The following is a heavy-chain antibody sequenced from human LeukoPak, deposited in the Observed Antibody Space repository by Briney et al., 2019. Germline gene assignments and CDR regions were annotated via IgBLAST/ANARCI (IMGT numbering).Heavy chain of an antibody. CDR2: LKQNGSQK. D-gene: IGHD6-13*01. Sequence: GGSLRLSCAASGFTFTTYWMTWVRQAPGKGLEWVANLKQNGSQKDYVDSVKGRFTISRDNAKNSLYLQMDSLRAEDTAVYFCARSVSSVSWYFDYWGQGTLVTVSS. V-gene: IGHV3-7*03. CDR1: GFTFTTYW. J-gene: IGHJ4*02. CDR3: ARSVSSVSWYFDY.